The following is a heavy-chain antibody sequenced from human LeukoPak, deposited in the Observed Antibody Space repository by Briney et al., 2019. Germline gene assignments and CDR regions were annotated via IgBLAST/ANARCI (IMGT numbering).Heavy chain of an antibody. CDR1: GGSLSNYY. D-gene: IGHD5-24*01. Sequence: SETLSLTCTVSGGSLSNYYWSWIRQPPGKGLEWIGYIYFSGSSNYNPSFKSRVTMSVDTSKNQFSLKLSSVTAADTAVYYCARHVRSGYNFLDYWGQGNLVTASS. CDR3: ARHVRSGYNFLDY. CDR2: IYFSGSS. J-gene: IGHJ4*02. V-gene: IGHV4-59*08.